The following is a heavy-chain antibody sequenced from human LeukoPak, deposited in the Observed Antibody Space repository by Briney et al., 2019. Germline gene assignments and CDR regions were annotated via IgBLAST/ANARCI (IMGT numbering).Heavy chain of an antibody. D-gene: IGHD1-26*01. J-gene: IGHJ4*02. Sequence: PGGSLRLSCEASGFTFSSYEMNWVRQAPGKGLEWVSYISSSGSNIYYADSVKGRFTISRDNAKNSLYLQMNSLRAEDTAVYYCARAWVVGANDYWGQGTLVTVSS. CDR2: ISSSGSNI. CDR1: GFTFSSYE. V-gene: IGHV3-48*03. CDR3: ARAWVVGANDY.